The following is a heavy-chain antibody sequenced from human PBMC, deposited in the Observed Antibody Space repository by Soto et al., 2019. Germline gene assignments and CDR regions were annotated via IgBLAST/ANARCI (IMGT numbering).Heavy chain of an antibody. CDR3: AASSGWAKIDY. CDR1: GFTFSDYY. CDR2: ITGRSTT. D-gene: IGHD6-19*01. J-gene: IGHJ4*02. V-gene: IGHV3-11*01. Sequence: PGGSLRLSCAASGFTFSDYYMSWIRQAPGKGLEWVSYITGRSTTYYADSVKGRFTISRDNAKNSLYLQINSLRAEDTAVYYCAASSGWAKIDYWGQGTLVTVSS.